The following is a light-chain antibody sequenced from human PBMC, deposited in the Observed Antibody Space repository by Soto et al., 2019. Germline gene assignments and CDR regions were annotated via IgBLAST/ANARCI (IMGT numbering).Light chain of an antibody. CDR1: QTISNY. CDR2: AAS. CDR3: LQDYNYPWT. J-gene: IGKJ1*01. Sequence: IPMTPSRSSLSASVVDSVTITCRASQTISNYLNWYQKKPGKAPNLLIYAASNLQSGVPSRFSGSGSGTDFTLTISSLQPEDFATYYCLQDYNYPWTFGQGTKV. V-gene: IGKV1-6*01.